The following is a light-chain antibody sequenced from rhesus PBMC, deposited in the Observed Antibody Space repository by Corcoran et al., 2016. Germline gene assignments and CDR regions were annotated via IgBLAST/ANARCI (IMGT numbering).Light chain of an antibody. CDR2: RAS. CDR1: KGVSNY. Sequence: DIQLTQSPSSLSASVGDRVTITCRASKGVSNYLAWYPQKLGRAPKPLTLRASTLETGVPSRFSGSGFGTDFTLTITSLQPEYFATYYCQQHDSSPFTFGPGTKLDIK. V-gene: IGKV1-69*01. CDR3: QQHDSSPFT. J-gene: IGKJ3*01.